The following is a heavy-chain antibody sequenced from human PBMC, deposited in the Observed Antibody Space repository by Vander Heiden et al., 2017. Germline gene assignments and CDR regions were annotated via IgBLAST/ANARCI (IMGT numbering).Heavy chain of an antibody. CDR2: VDTAGDT. D-gene: IGHD7-27*01. CDR3: ARVRWGSYES. CDR1: GFSFSNYD. J-gene: IGHJ5*02. Sequence: EVQLVESGGGLVQPGGSLRLSWAASGFSFSNYDMHWVRQVTGKGLEWVSAVDTAGDTFNPASVKGRFTISREDATNSLYLQMNSLRAGDTAVYYCARVRWGSYESWGQGTLVTVSS. V-gene: IGHV3-13*01.